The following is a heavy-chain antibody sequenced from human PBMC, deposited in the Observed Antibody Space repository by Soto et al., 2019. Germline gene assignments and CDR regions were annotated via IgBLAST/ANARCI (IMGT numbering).Heavy chain of an antibody. J-gene: IGHJ4*02. V-gene: IGHV1-2*02. CDR3: ARTLRPVLRLGELSLYLDY. CDR1: GYTFTGYY. Sequence: QVQLVQSGAEVKKPGASVKVSCKASGYTFTGYYMHWVRQAPGQGLEWMGWINPNSGGTNYAQKFQGRVTMTRDTSISTAYMELSRLRSDDTAVYYCARTLRPVLRLGELSLYLDYWGQGTLVTVSS. CDR2: INPNSGGT. D-gene: IGHD3-16*02.